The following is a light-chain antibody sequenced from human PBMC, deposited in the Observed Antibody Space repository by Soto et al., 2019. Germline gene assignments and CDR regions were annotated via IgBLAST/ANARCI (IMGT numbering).Light chain of an antibody. CDR3: KQYGGSPPIT. V-gene: IGKV3-20*01. J-gene: IGKJ5*01. CDR2: GPS. CDR1: QSVSSTY. Sequence: VLTQSPGTLSLSPGERATLSCRASQSVSSTYLAWYQHKPGQAPRLLIYGPSTRATGIPDRFSGSGSGTDFTLTISRLEPEDFAVYYCKQYGGSPPITFGQGTRPEIK.